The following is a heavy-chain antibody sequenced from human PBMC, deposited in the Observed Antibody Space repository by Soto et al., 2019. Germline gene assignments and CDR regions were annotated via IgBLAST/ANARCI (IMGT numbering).Heavy chain of an antibody. Sequence: TLSLTCTVSGGSIRSSSYYWGWIRQPPGKGLEWIGSIYYSGSTYYNPSLKSRVTISVDTSKNQFSLKLSSVTAADTAVYYCARHLNDFWSGYYGYYYYGMDVWGQGTTVTVS. D-gene: IGHD3-3*01. J-gene: IGHJ6*02. CDR3: ARHLNDFWSGYYGYYYYGMDV. V-gene: IGHV4-39*01. CDR2: IYYSGST. CDR1: GGSIRSSSYY.